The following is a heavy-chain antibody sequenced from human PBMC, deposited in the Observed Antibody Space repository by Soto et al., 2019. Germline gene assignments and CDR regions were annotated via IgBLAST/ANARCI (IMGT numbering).Heavy chain of an antibody. D-gene: IGHD4-4*01. Sequence: EALKISWKGSGYSFTSYWIDLVPQMPGKGLEWMGIIYPGDSDTRYSPSSQGKVTISADKSISTAYLQWRSLKASDTAMYYCARQSTHDYSNYDYWGQGTPVTVSS. CDR1: GYSFTSYW. CDR2: IYPGDSDT. J-gene: IGHJ4*02. CDR3: ARQSTHDYSNYDY. V-gene: IGHV5-51*01.